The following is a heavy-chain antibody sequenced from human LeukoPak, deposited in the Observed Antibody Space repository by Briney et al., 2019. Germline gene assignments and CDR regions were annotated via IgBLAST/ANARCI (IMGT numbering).Heavy chain of an antibody. V-gene: IGHV3-7*02. Sequence: GGSLRLSCAASGFTFSSYWMTWVRQAPGKGLEWVANIKHDGSEEYYVDSVKGRFTISRDNAKNSLYLQMNSLRAEDTAVYYCASVLSGIAVAGSFDPWGQGTLVTVSS. CDR2: IKHDGSEE. CDR1: GFTFSSYW. J-gene: IGHJ5*02. CDR3: ASVLSGIAVAGSFDP. D-gene: IGHD6-19*01.